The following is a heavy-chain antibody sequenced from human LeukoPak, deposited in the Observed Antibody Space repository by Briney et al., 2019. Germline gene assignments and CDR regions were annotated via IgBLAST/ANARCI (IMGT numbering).Heavy chain of an antibody. J-gene: IGHJ5*02. CDR2: IYYSGST. Sequence: SETLSLTCTVSGGSISSSSYYWGWIRQPPGKGLEWIGSIYYSGSTYYNPSLKSRVTISVDTSKNQFSLKLSSVTAADTAVYYCARYCSSTSCYDWFDPWGQGTLVTVSS. CDR1: GGSISSSSYY. V-gene: IGHV4-39*07. D-gene: IGHD2-2*01. CDR3: ARYCSSTSCYDWFDP.